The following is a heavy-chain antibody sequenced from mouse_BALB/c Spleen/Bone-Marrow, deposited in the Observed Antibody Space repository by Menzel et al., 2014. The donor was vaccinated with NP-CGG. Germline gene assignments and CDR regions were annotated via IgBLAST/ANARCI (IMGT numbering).Heavy chain of an antibody. V-gene: IGHV3-6*02. J-gene: IGHJ4*01. CDR2: ISYDGSN. D-gene: IGHD2-3*01. CDR1: GYSITSGYY. CDR3: ARGDGYYGGAMDY. Sequence: VQLQQSGPGLVKPSQSLSLTCSVTGYSITSGYYWNWIRQFPGNKLEWMGYISYDGSNNYNPSLKNRISITRDTSKNQFFLKLNSVTTEDTATYYCARGDGYYGGAMDYWGQGTPVTVSS.